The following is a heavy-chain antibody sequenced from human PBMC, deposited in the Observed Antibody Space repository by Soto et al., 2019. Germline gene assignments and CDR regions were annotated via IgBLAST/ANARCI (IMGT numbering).Heavy chain of an antibody. V-gene: IGHV3-23*01. Sequence: GGSMRLSCAATGFTFGVNALSWVRQAPGKGLEWVSSISAGCVSTTYADSVSGRFTISRDNSKNTLYLQMNSLRADDTAVYYCGKERRGRGCFVCNYGGEGMAVTFS. CDR2: ISAGCVST. D-gene: IGHD6-19*01. J-gene: IGHJ4*02. CDR1: GFTFGVNA. CDR3: GKERRGRGCFVCNY.